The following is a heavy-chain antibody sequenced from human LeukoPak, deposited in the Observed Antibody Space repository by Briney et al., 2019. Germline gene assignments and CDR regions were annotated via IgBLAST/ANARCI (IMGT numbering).Heavy chain of an antibody. CDR3: AKDRSLYGDPDY. CDR2: ISGSGGST. D-gene: IGHD4-17*01. V-gene: IGHV3-23*01. J-gene: IGHJ4*02. CDR1: GFTFSSYA. Sequence: GGSLRLSCAASGFTFSSYAMSWVRQAPGEGLEWVSAISGSGGSTYYADSVKGRFTISRDNSKNTLYLQMNSLRAEGTAVYYCAKDRSLYGDPDYWGQGTLVTVSS.